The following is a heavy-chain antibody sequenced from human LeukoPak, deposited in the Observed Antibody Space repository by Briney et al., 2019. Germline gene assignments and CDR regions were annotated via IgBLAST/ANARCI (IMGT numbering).Heavy chain of an antibody. Sequence: GASVKVSCKASGYTFTGYYMHWVRQAAGQGLEWMGWINPNSGGTDYAQKFQGRVTMTRDTSISTACMEVSRLRSDDTAVYYCARDYYDSSGYSRFDPWGQGTLVTVSS. CDR1: GYTFTGYY. D-gene: IGHD3-22*01. CDR2: INPNSGGT. CDR3: ARDYYDSSGYSRFDP. J-gene: IGHJ5*02. V-gene: IGHV1-2*02.